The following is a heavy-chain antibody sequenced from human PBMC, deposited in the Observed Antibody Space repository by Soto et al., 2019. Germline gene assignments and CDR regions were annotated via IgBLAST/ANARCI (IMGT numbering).Heavy chain of an antibody. D-gene: IGHD3-16*02. CDR3: AREGGGYRFDQ. CDR2: IYSGGST. J-gene: IGHJ4*02. V-gene: IGHV4-31*03. Sequence: SETLSLTCTVSGDSITTGGFYWNWIRHHPDKGLEWIGYIYSGGSTVYLPSLKSRLTMSLDTSNNQFSLNLRSVTAADTAVYYCAREGGGYRFDQWGPGTLVT. CDR1: GDSITTGGFY.